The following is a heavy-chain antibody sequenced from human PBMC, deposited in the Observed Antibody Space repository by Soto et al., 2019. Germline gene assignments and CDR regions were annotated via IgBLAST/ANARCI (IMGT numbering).Heavy chain of an antibody. CDR2: LYTGGST. CDR1: GFSVTSNY. D-gene: IGHD2-2*01. CDR3: ARATRYFGSFGS. J-gene: IGHJ4*02. Sequence: EVQLVESGGGLIQPGGSLRLSCVASGFSVTSNYMTWVRQAPGKGLEWVSILYTGGSTYYSDSVKGRSTISRDTPKNTVFLQLNSLRAEDTAIYYCARATRYFGSFGSWGQVTLVSVAS. V-gene: IGHV3-53*01.